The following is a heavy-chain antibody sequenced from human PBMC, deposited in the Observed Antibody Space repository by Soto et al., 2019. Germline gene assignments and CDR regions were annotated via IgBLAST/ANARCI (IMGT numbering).Heavy chain of an antibody. D-gene: IGHD1-26*01. CDR1: GFTFSSYA. J-gene: IGHJ4*02. CDR2: ISGSGGVT. V-gene: IGHV3-23*01. Sequence: EVQLLESGGGLVQPGGSLRLSCAASGFTFSSYAMSWVRQAPGKGLEWVSGISGSGGVTYYADSVKGRFTNSRDNSNKTLYLQMNSLRAEDTAVYYCAKVGSYSPTYYFDYWGQGTLVTVSS. CDR3: AKVGSYSPTYYFDY.